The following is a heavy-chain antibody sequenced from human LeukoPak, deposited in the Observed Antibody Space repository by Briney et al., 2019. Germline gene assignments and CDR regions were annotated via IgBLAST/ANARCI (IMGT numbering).Heavy chain of an antibody. V-gene: IGHV4-30-2*01. CDR1: GGSISSGGYY. CDR3: ARDLGIRGYIYGYHNAFDI. CDR2: IYHSGST. J-gene: IGHJ3*02. Sequence: SETLSLTCTVSGGSISSGGYYWSWIRQPPGKGLEWIGYIYHSGSTYYNPSLKSRVTISVDRSKNQFSLKLRSVTAADTAVYYCARDLGIRGYIYGYHNAFDIWGQGTLVTVSS. D-gene: IGHD5-18*01.